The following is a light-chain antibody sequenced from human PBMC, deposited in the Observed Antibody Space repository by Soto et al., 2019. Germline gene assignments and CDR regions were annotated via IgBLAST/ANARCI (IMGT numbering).Light chain of an antibody. CDR3: QQYGSSP. Sequence: EIVLTQSPGTLSLSPGERATLSCRASQNFTSTYLAWYQRKPGQDPRLLIYGASSRATGIPDRFSGSASGTDFTLTISRLEPEDFAVYYCQQYGSSPFGGGTKVEIK. V-gene: IGKV3-20*01. J-gene: IGKJ4*01. CDR1: QNFTSTY. CDR2: GAS.